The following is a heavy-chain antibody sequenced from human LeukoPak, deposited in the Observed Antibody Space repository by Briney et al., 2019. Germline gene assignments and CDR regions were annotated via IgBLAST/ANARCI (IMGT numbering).Heavy chain of an antibody. CDR3: ARDGDAVSAAIAGAFDL. J-gene: IGHJ3*01. Sequence: PSETLSLTCTVSNYSISSGYFWGWIRQPPGKGLEWIGNIFHTGSTYYNPSLKSRVTMSADTSKNQISLRLRSVTAADTAMFYCARDGDAVSAAIAGAFDLWGRGTMVTVSS. D-gene: IGHD2-2*01. V-gene: IGHV4-38-2*02. CDR2: IFHTGST. CDR1: NYSISSGYF.